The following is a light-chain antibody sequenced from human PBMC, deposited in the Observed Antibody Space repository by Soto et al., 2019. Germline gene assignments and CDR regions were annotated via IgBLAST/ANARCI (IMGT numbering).Light chain of an antibody. CDR3: QHSYSAPLT. J-gene: IGKJ4*01. CDR1: QSILYTSNNKNC. Sequence: DIVMTQSPDSLAVSLGERATINCKSSQSILYTSNNKNCLAWYQKKPGQPPKLLIYWASTRESGVPERFSGSGSGTDFTLTISSLQAEDVAVYYCQHSYSAPLTFGGGTKVEIK. CDR2: WAS. V-gene: IGKV4-1*01.